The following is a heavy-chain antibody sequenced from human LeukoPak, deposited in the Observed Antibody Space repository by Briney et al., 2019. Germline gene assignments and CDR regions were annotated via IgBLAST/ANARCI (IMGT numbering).Heavy chain of an antibody. D-gene: IGHD2-2*01. CDR3: ARVYQSAEYYFDY. J-gene: IGHJ4*02. V-gene: IGHV4-59*01. CDR1: GGSTDSYY. Sequence: KSSETLSLTCTVSGGSTDSYYWSWIRQPPGKGLEWIGYIYYTGSTEYHPSLKSRVTISLDTSKNQFSLKLTSVTAADTAVYYCARVYQSAEYYFDYWGQGNLVSVSS. CDR2: IYYTGST.